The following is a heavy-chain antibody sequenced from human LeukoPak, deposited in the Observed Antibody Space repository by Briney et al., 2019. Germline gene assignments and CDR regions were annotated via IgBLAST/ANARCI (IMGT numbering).Heavy chain of an antibody. J-gene: IGHJ4*02. Sequence: GESLEISCKGSGYSFTSYWIGWVRQMPGKGLEWMGIIYPGDSDTRYSPSFQGQVTISADKSISTAYLQWSSLKASDTAMYYCARRPPYCSGGSCFYYFDYWGQGTLVTVSS. CDR3: ARRPPYCSGGSCFYYFDY. D-gene: IGHD2-15*01. V-gene: IGHV5-51*01. CDR1: GYSFTSYW. CDR2: IYPGDSDT.